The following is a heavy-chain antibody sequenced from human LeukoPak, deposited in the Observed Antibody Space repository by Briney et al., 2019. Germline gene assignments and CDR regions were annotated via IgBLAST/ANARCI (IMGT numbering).Heavy chain of an antibody. V-gene: IGHV3-30-3*01. CDR1: GFTFSSYA. J-gene: IGHJ4*02. CDR3: ARDSASITIFGVVIMSGADY. CDR2: ISYDGSNK. D-gene: IGHD3-3*01. Sequence: PGRSLRLSCAASGFTFSSYAMHWVRQAPGKGLEWVAVISYDGSNKYYADSMKGRFTISRDNSKNTLYLQMNSLRAEDTAVYCCARDSASITIFGVVIMSGADYWGQGTLVTVSS.